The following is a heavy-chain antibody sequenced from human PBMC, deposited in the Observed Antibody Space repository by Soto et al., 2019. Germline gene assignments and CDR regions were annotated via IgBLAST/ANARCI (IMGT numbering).Heavy chain of an antibody. D-gene: IGHD6-19*01. J-gene: IGHJ4*02. CDR3: AKDFGSSSGWWDFDY. Sequence: QVQLVESGGGVVQPGRSRRLSCAASGFTFSRYGMHWVRQAPGKGLEWVAVISYDGSNKYYADSVKGRFTISRDNSNNTLYLQMNSLRAEDTAVYYCAKDFGSSSGWWDFDYWGQGTLVTVSS. CDR1: GFTFSRYG. V-gene: IGHV3-30*18. CDR2: ISYDGSNK.